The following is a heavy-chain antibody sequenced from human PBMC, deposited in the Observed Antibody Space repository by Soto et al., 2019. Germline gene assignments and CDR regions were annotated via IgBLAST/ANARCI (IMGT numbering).Heavy chain of an antibody. CDR1: GFTFSSYA. J-gene: IGHJ5*02. CDR3: ARERYYDYVWGSYRSRNWFDP. Sequence: GGSLRLSCAASGFTFSSYAMHWVRQAPGKGLEWVAVISYDGSNKYYADSVKGRFTISRDNSKNTLYLQMNSLRAEDTAVYYCARERYYDYVWGSYRSRNWFDPWGQGTLVTV. CDR2: ISYDGSNK. D-gene: IGHD3-16*02. V-gene: IGHV3-30-3*01.